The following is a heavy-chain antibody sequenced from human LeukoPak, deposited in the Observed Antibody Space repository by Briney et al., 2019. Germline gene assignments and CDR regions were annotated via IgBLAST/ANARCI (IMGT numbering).Heavy chain of an antibody. CDR3: ARDVSLGYYDYCDHLPQIYFDN. V-gene: IGHV4-31*03. CDR1: GGSISSGGYY. CDR2: ISYSGST. Sequence: PLDTLSLTCTVSGGSISSGGYYWSWIRPHPGQGLEWIGDISYSGSTNSSPALKSRVSISPYTLKNTFSLNLSSVSAAATAVCYSARDVSLGYYDYCDHLPQIYFDNWGQGTLVTVSS. D-gene: IGHD3-22*01. J-gene: IGHJ4*02.